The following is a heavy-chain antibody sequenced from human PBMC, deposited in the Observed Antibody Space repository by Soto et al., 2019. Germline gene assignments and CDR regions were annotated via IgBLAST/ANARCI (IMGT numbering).Heavy chain of an antibody. D-gene: IGHD6-19*01. CDR1: GGSFSGYY. V-gene: IGHV4-34*01. Sequence: SETLSLTCAVYGGSFSGYYWSWIRQPPGKGLEWIGEINPSGSTNYNPSLKSQLTISVDTSKNQFSLKLSSVTAADTAVYYCARGGRQWLGTASFFDYWGQGKMVTVSS. CDR3: ARGGRQWLGTASFFDY. CDR2: INPSGST. J-gene: IGHJ4*02.